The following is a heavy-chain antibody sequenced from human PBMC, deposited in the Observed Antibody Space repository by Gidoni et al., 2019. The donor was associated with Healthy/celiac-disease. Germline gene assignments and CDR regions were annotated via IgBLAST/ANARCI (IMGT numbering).Heavy chain of an antibody. Sequence: EVQLLESGGGLVQPGGSLRRSCAAAGFPFSSYAMSGVRQAPGKGLEWVSAISVSGGSTYYADSVKGRFTISRDNSKNTLYLQMTSLRAEDTPVYSCAKDSTYSFDYWVQGPLVTFSS. CDR2: ISVSGGST. CDR3: AKDSTYSFDY. CDR1: GFPFSSYA. J-gene: IGHJ4*02. V-gene: IGHV3-23*01.